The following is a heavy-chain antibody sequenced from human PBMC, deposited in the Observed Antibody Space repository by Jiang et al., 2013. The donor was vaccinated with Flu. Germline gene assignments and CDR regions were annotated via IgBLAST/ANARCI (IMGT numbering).Heavy chain of an antibody. CDR3: VRGQRGRDTYSYYFDY. J-gene: IGHJ4*02. CDR1: GGTFSSYA. V-gene: IGHV1-69*01. Sequence: SGAEVKKPGSSVKVSCEASGGTFSSYAMNWVRQAPGQGLEWMGGIIPVFGPTNYAQKLHGRVTITADESTSTTYLELSRLTSEDTAIYYCVRGQRGRDTYSYYFDYWGQGTLVTV. D-gene: IGHD1-26*01. CDR2: IIPVFGPT.